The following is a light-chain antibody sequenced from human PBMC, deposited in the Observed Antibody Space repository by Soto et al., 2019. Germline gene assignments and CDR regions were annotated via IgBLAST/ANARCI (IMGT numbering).Light chain of an antibody. J-gene: IGKJ1*01. CDR2: GAS. Sequence: EIVLTQSPGTLSLSPGERATLSCRASQSVSSSYLAWYQQKPGQAPRLLLYGASSRATDIPDRFSGSGSGTQFTLTISRLEPEDFAVYYCQQYGSSPPWTFGQGTKVEFK. V-gene: IGKV3-20*01. CDR1: QSVSSSY. CDR3: QQYGSSPPWT.